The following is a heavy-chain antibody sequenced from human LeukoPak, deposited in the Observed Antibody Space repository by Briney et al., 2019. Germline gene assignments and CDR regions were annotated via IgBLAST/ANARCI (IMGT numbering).Heavy chain of an antibody. J-gene: IGHJ5*02. V-gene: IGHV1-18*01. CDR1: GYSFTSYG. Sequence: ASVKVSCKPSGYSFTSYGIIWVRQAPGQGLEWMGWISAYNGNTNYAQKLQGRVTMTTDTSTSTAYMELRSLRSDDTAVYYCARAGYYCSGGSCYDWFDPWGQGTLVTVSS. CDR3: ARAGYYCSGGSCYDWFDP. D-gene: IGHD2-15*01. CDR2: ISAYNGNT.